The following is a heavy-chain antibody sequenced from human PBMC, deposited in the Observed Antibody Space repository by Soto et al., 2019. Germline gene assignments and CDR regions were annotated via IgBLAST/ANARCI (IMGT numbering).Heavy chain of an antibody. CDR3: ARGYPHCSSTDCSVPFDI. CDR2: IWYDGSNK. Sequence: QVQLVESGGGVVQPGRSLRLSCAASGFTFSSYGMHWVRQAPGKGLEWVVVIWYDGSNKYYAESVKGRFTISRDNSKNTVYLQMNSLRAEDTAVYYCARGYPHCSSTDCSVPFDIWGQGTMVTVSS. D-gene: IGHD2-2*01. CDR1: GFTFSSYG. J-gene: IGHJ3*02. V-gene: IGHV3-33*01.